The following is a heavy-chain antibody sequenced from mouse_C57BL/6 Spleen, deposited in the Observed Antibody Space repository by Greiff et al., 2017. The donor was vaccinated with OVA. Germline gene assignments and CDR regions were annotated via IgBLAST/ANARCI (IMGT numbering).Heavy chain of an antibody. V-gene: IGHV1-64*01. CDR3: AREDYYYGSSYGDY. CDR2: IHPNSGST. J-gene: IGHJ4*01. D-gene: IGHD1-1*01. CDR1: GYTFTSYW. Sequence: QVQLQQSGAELVKPGASVKLSCKASGYTFTSYWMHWVKQRPGQGLEWIGMIHPNSGSTNYNEKFKSKATLTVDKSSSTAYMQLSSLTSEDSAVYYCAREDYYYGSSYGDYWGQGTSVTVSS.